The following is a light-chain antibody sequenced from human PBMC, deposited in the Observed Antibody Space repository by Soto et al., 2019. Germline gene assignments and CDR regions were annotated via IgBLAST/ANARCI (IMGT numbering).Light chain of an antibody. V-gene: IGKV3D-20*02. CDR2: GAS. CDR1: QVIGSRY. Sequence: EIVMTQSPGTLSLSPGERATISCRASQVIGSRYLAWYHQKSGQAPRLLIYGASSRATGIPDRFSGSGSGTDFTLTISRLEPEDFGVYYCQQRSNWPLFTFGPGTKVDIK. CDR3: QQRSNWPLFT. J-gene: IGKJ3*01.